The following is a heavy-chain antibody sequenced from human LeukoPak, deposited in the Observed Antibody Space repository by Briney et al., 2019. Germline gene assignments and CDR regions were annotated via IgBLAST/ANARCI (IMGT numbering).Heavy chain of an antibody. Sequence: PGRSLRLSCAASGFTFSSYAMHWVRQAPGKGLEWVAVISYDGSNKYYADSVKGRFTISRDNSKNSLYLQMNSLRAEDTAVYYCARANTLDIVVVPAALDPWGQGTLVTVSS. CDR2: ISYDGSNK. CDR3: ARANTLDIVVVPAALDP. V-gene: IGHV3-30-3*01. J-gene: IGHJ5*02. D-gene: IGHD2-2*03. CDR1: GFTFSSYA.